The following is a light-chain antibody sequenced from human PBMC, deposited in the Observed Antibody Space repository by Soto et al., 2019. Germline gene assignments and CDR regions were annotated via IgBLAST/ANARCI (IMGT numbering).Light chain of an antibody. V-gene: IGKV3-20*01. CDR1: QSVSSSS. CDR2: DAS. CDR3: QQYGGSPRT. J-gene: IGKJ1*01. Sequence: EIVLTQSPGTLSLSPGERSTLPCSSSQSVSSSSLAWYQQKRGQAPRLLIHDASSRATGIPDRFSGSGSGTDFTLTISRLEPEDFAVYYCQQYGGSPRTFGQGTKVDIK.